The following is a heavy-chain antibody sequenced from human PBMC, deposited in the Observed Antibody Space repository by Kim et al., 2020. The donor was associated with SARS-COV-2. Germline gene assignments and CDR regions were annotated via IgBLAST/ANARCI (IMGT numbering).Heavy chain of an antibody. J-gene: IGHJ4*02. CDR3: ARDRSPYYYGSGSYSSQFDY. CDR2: IIPIFGTA. D-gene: IGHD3-10*01. Sequence: SVKVSCKASGGTFSSYAISWVRQAPGQGLEWMGGIIPIFGTANYAQKFQGRVTITADESTSTAYMELSSLRSEDTAVYYCARDRSPYYYGSGSYSSQFDYWGQGSLVTVSS. V-gene: IGHV1-69*13. CDR1: GGTFSSYA.